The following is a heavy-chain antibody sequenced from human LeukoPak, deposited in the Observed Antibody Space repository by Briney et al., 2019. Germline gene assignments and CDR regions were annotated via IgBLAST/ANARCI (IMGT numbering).Heavy chain of an antibody. J-gene: IGHJ4*02. V-gene: IGHV4-4*07. Sequence: ASETLSLTCTVSRGSTSTYYWSWIRQPAGKGLEWIGRIYPSGNTNFNPSLMSRVTMSIDTSKNQFSLKLNSVTAADTAVYYCARISLTGYAPISGYFDYWGQGTLVTVSS. CDR3: ARISLTGYAPISGYFDY. CDR1: RGSTSTYY. CDR2: IYPSGNT. D-gene: IGHD3-9*01.